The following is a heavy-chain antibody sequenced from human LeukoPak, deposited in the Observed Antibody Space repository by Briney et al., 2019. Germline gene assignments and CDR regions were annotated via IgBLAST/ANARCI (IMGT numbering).Heavy chain of an antibody. D-gene: IGHD3-16*01. CDR3: EDSQTLYNWFDP. V-gene: IGHV4-59*01. CDR1: GGSISSYY. CDR2: IYYNGNT. J-gene: IGHJ5*02. Sequence: SETLSLTCTVSGGSISSYYWSWIRQPPGKGLGWIGYIYYNGNTNYNPSLKSRVTMSVDTSKNQCSLRLSSVTAADTAVYYCEDSQTLYNWFDPWGQGTLVTVSS.